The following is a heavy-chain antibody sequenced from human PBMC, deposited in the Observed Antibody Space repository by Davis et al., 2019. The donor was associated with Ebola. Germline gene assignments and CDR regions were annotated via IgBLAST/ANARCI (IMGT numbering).Heavy chain of an antibody. J-gene: IGHJ4*02. CDR2: IKEDGRER. D-gene: IGHD2-21*02. CDR1: GLIFKNFY. CDR3: ARQTAFDY. Sequence: GESLKISCAASGLIFKNFYMSWVRQAPGKGLEWVANIKEDGRERNYVDSVKGRFTISRDNAKNSLFLQMNSLRAEDTAVYYCARQTAFDYWGQGTLVTVSS. V-gene: IGHV3-7*01.